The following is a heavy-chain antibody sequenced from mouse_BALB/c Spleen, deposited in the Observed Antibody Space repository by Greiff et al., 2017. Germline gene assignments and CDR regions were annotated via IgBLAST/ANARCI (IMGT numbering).Heavy chain of an antibody. Sequence: EVMLVESGGGLVKPGGSLKLSCAASGFTFSSYAMSWVRQTPEKRLEWVASISSGGSTYYPDSVKGRFTISRDNARNILYLQMSSLRSEDTAMYYCARGSDDYGGYFDVWGAGTTVTVSS. CDR3: ARGSDDYGGYFDV. V-gene: IGHV5-6-5*01. J-gene: IGHJ1*01. CDR2: ISSGGST. D-gene: IGHD2-4*01. CDR1: GFTFSSYA.